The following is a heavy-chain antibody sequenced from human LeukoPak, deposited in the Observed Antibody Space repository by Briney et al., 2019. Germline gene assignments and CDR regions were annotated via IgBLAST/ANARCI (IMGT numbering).Heavy chain of an antibody. D-gene: IGHD3-22*01. J-gene: IGHJ4*02. CDR1: GYSISSGGYS. CDR3: ASSLPYYYDSSGYLVD. V-gene: IGHV4-61*08. CDR2: IYYSGST. Sequence: SETLSLTCTVSGYSISSGGYSWSWIRQPPGKGLEWIGYIYYSGSTNYNPSLKSRVTISVDTSKNQFSLKLSSVTAADTAVYYCASSLPYYYDSSGYLVDWGQGTLVTVSS.